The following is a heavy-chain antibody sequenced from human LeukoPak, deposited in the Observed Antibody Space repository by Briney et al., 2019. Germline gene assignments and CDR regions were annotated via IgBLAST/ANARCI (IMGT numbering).Heavy chain of an antibody. Sequence: PSETLSLTCSVSGGSVNNVGYFWSWVRQPPGKGLEWIGCIYHNGSTYSTPSLKSRVTISRDGSRNQFSLRLRSVTAADTAVYYCARTVPAITVFGVVTPWYFDYWGQGALVTVSS. J-gene: IGHJ4*02. CDR3: ARTVPAITVFGVVTPWYFDY. CDR2: IYHNGST. D-gene: IGHD3-3*01. V-gene: IGHV4-30-2*01. CDR1: GGSVNNVGYF.